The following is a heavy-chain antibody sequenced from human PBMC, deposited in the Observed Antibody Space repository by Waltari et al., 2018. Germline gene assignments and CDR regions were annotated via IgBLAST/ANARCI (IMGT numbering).Heavy chain of an antibody. V-gene: IGHV3-21*01. J-gene: IGHJ3*02. D-gene: IGHD2-15*01. Sequence: EVQLVESGGGLVKPGGSLRLPCAASGFTFSSYTMHWVRQAPGKGREWGASISSSSSYIYYADSVKGRFTISRDNAKNSLYLQMNSLRAEDTAVYYCAKGVDYSPDAFDIWGQGTMVTVSS. CDR2: ISSSSSYI. CDR1: GFTFSSYT. CDR3: AKGVDYSPDAFDI.